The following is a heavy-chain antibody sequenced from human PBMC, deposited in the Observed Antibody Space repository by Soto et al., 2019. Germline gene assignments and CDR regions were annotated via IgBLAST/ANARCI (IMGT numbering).Heavy chain of an antibody. CDR1: GFTFGDYA. J-gene: IGHJ4*02. Sequence: GGSLRLSCTASGFTFGDYAMSWFRQAPGKGLEWVGFIRSKAYGGTTEYAASVKGRFTISRDDSKSIAYLQMNSLKTEDTAVYYCTRGPIMITLVDDGRFDYWGQGTLVTVSS. V-gene: IGHV3-49*03. CDR3: TRGPIMITLVDDGRFDY. CDR2: IRSKAYGGTT. D-gene: IGHD3-16*01.